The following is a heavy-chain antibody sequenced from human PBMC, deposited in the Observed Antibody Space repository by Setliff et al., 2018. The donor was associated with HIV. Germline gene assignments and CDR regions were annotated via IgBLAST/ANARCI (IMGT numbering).Heavy chain of an antibody. V-gene: IGHV4-34*01. Sequence: PSETLSLTCAVYGVSFSGYYWSWIRQPPGKGLEWIGEINHRGITNYSPSLKSRVTISVDTSKNQFSLKLRSVTAADTAVYYCARVVWMAAAGTIDYYYYGMDIWGQGTTVTSP. D-gene: IGHD6-13*01. CDR1: GVSFSGYY. CDR3: ARVVWMAAAGTIDYYYYGMDI. CDR2: INHRGIT. J-gene: IGHJ6*02.